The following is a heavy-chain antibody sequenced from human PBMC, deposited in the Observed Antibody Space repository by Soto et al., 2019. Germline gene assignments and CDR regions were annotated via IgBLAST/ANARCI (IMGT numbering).Heavy chain of an antibody. CDR1: GYTFTSYG. Sequence: GTSVKVSCKASGYTFTSYGISWVRQAPGQGLEWMGWISAYNGNTNYAQKLQGRVTMTTDTSTSTAYKELRSLRSDDTAVYYCARDRSFACQLPLSPWFDPWGQGSLVTGSA. CDR3: ARDRSFACQLPLSPWFDP. J-gene: IGHJ5*02. D-gene: IGHD1-26*01. CDR2: ISAYNGNT. V-gene: IGHV1-18*01.